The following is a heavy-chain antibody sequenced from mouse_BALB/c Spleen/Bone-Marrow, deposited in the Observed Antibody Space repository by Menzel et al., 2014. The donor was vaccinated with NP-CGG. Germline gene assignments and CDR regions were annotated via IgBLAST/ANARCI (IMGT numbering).Heavy chain of an antibody. D-gene: IGHD3-3*01. CDR2: ISSGSSTI. CDR1: GITFRNFG. J-gene: IGHJ4*01. V-gene: IGHV5-17*02. CDR3: ARIGRARGYAMDY. Sequence: DVKLMESGGGLVQPGGSRKLSCAASGITFRNFGMHWVRQAPEKGLEWVAYISSGSSTIYYADTLKGRFTISRDNPKNTLFLQMTGLRSEDTAMYYCARIGRARGYAMDYWGQGTSVTVSS.